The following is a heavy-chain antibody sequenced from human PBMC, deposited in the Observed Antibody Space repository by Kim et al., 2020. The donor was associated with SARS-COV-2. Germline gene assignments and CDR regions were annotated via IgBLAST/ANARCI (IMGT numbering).Heavy chain of an antibody. Sequence: SETLSLTCSVSGGSISSTYYYWGWIRQPPGKGLEWIGSVYYTGSTYYNPSLKSRVAISVDTSKNQFHLKLTSVTAADTAVYYSARLYTSGTYDNWGQGT. CDR1: GGSISSTYYY. J-gene: IGHJ4*02. CDR3: ARLYTSGTYDN. V-gene: IGHV4-39*01. CDR2: VYYTGST. D-gene: IGHD6-19*01.